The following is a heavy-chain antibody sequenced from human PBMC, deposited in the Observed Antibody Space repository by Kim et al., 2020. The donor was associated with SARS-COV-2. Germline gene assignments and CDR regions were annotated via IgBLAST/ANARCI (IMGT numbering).Heavy chain of an antibody. J-gene: IGHJ4*02. V-gene: IGHV1-69*01. Sequence: ANYAQKFQGRVTITADESTSTAYMELSSLRSEDTAVYYCARVMATNPLGYWGQGTLVTVSS. D-gene: IGHD5-12*01. CDR2: A. CDR3: ARVMATNPLGY.